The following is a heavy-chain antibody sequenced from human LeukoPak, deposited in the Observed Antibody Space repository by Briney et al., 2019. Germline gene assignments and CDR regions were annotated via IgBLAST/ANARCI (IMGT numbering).Heavy chain of an antibody. CDR2: IKFDGNDK. D-gene: IGHD2-21*01. CDR3: ARLSYWVFEI. V-gene: IGHV3-7*01. J-gene: IGHJ3*02. Sequence: RGSLRLSCAASGFTFSNYWMSWVRQAPGKGLEWVANIKFDGNDKFYMDSVKGRFTISRDNAKNLLYLQMSSLRAEDTAVYFCARLSYWVFEIWGQGTMVTVSS. CDR1: GFTFSNYW.